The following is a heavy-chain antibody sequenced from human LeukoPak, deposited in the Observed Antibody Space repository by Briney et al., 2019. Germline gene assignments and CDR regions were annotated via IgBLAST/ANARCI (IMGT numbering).Heavy chain of an antibody. CDR3: ARTAPSPYDSSGYYYDEFDP. D-gene: IGHD3-22*01. CDR2: IYPGDYDT. J-gene: IGHJ5*02. V-gene: IGHV5-51*01. CDR1: GYSFTSYW. Sequence: GESLKISCKGSGYSFTSYWIGWVRQMPGKGLEWMGIIYPGDYDTRYSPSFQGQVTISADKSISTAYLQWSSLKASDTAMYYCARTAPSPYDSSGYYYDEFDPWGQGTLVTVSS.